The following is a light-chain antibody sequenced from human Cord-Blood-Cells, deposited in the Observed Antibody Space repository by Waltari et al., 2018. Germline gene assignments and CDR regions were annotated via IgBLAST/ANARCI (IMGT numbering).Light chain of an antibody. V-gene: IGLV2-23*03. CDR3: CSYAGSSTFV. CDR2: EGS. Sequence: QSALTQPASVSGSPGQSITISCPGTSSDVGSYNLVSWYQQHPGKAPKLMIYEGSKRPSGVSNRFSGSKSGHTASLTISGLQAEDEADYYCCSYAGSSTFVFGGGTKLTVL. CDR1: SSDVGSYNL. J-gene: IGLJ2*01.